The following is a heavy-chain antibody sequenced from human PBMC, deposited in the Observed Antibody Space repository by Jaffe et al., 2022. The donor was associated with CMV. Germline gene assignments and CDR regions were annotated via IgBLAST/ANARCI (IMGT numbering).Heavy chain of an antibody. CDR1: GYTFTRYH. CDR2: INPSGGTT. Sequence: QVQLVQSGAEVKKPGASVELSCKASGYTFTRYHMHWVRQAPGQGLEWMGSINPSGGTTTYAQNFQGRVTMTRDTSTTTVHMELSSLRSEDTALYYCARTWIDLWTFDYWGQGALVTVSS. J-gene: IGHJ4*02. V-gene: IGHV1-46*01. CDR3: ARTWIDLWTFDY. D-gene: IGHD5-18*01.